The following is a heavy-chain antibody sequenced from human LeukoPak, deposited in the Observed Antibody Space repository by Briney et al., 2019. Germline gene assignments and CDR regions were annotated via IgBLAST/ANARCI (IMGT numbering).Heavy chain of an antibody. V-gene: IGHV3-23*01. J-gene: IGHJ4*02. CDR2: ISGSGGST. CDR3: ARGPGFLIDF. CDR1: GFTFSSYA. D-gene: IGHD1-14*01. Sequence: GGSLRPSCAASGFTFSSYAMSWVRQAPGKGLEWVSDISGSGGSTYYADSVKGRFTMSRDNSKNTLYLQMNSLRAEDTAIYYCARGPGFLIDFWGQGTLVTVSS.